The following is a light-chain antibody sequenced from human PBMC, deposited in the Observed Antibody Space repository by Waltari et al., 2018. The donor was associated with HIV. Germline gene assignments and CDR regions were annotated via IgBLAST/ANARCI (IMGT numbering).Light chain of an antibody. V-gene: IGLV1-47*01. CDR2: RDT. J-gene: IGLJ3*02. CDR1: SSNIGSNY. CDR3: QSYDSTLSGWV. Sequence: QSVLTQPPSASGTPGQRVTISCSGSSSNIGSNYVYWYQHLPGTTPKLLIYRDTQRPSSVPDRFSGSTSGTSASLASTGLQPEDESDYHCQSYDSTLSGWVFGGGTKLTVL.